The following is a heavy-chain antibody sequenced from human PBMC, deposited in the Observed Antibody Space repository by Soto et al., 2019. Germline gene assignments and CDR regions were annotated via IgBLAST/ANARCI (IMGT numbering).Heavy chain of an antibody. V-gene: IGHV1-18*01. Sequence: QVQLVQSGAEVKKPGASVKVSCKASGYTFTSYGISWVRQAPGQGLEWMGWISAYNGNTNYAQKIRGRVTMTTDTSTSTAYMELRSLRSDDTAVYYCARDSYYDFWSGQPGTHFDLWGRGTLVTVSS. CDR2: ISAYNGNT. CDR3: ARDSYYDFWSGQPGTHFDL. J-gene: IGHJ2*01. D-gene: IGHD3-3*01. CDR1: GYTFTSYG.